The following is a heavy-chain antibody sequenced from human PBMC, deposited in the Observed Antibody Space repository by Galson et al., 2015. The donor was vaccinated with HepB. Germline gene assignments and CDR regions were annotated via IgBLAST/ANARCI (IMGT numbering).Heavy chain of an antibody. V-gene: IGHV1-18*01. CDR2: ISAYNGKT. CDR3: ARALTVLGEYYFDS. D-gene: IGHD2/OR15-2a*01. J-gene: IGHJ4*02. CDR1: GFTLSSYS. Sequence: SVKVSCKASGFTLSSYSLTWVRQAPGQGLEWMGWISAYNGKTHFGQSVQGRLTLTTGTSTSIGYMELRNLKSDDTAVYYCARALTVLGEYYFDSWGQGTQVTVSS.